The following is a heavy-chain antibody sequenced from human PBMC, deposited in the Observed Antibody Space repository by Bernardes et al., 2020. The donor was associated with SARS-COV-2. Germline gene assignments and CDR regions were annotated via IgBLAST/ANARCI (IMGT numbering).Heavy chain of an antibody. D-gene: IGHD6-13*01. J-gene: IGHJ4*02. CDR1: GFTLRSYW. CDR2: INQDGYGK. CDR3: ARDMAGNYDDY. V-gene: IGHV3-7*01. Sequence: GGSLRLSCAASGFTLRSYWMSWVRQAPGKGLEWVANINQDGYGKYYVDSVKGRFTISRDNAKRSLYLQMNSLRAEDTAVYYCARDMAGNYDDYWGQGTLVTVSS.